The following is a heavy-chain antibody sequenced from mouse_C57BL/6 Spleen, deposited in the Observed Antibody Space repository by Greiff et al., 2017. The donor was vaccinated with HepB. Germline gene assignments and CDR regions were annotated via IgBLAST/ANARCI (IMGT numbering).Heavy chain of an antibody. CDR2: ISDGGSYT. D-gene: IGHD1-1*01. V-gene: IGHV5-4*03. J-gene: IGHJ3*01. Sequence: EVMLVESGGGLVKPGGSLKLSCAASGFTFSSYAMSWVRQTPEKRLEWVATISDGGSYTYYPDNVKGRFTISRDHAKNNLYLQMSHLKSEDTAMYYCARGGVITTVVPTGFAYWGQGTLVTVSA. CDR3: ARGGVITTVVPTGFAY. CDR1: GFTFSSYA.